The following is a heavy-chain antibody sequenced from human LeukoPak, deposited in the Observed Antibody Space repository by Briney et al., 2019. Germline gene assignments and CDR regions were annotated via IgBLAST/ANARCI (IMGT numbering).Heavy chain of an antibody. CDR3: AKVRLRYHYYYMDV. CDR2: IRGNIGSI. D-gene: IGHD3-9*01. CDR1: GFTSDDYA. Sequence: GGSLRLSCAVSGFTSDDYAMHWGRQAPRHGLGWVSGIRGNIGSIGYADSVKGRFTTSRDNAKISLYLQMNSLRAEDTALYYCAKVRLRYHYYYMDVWGKGTTVTVSS. V-gene: IGHV3-9*02. J-gene: IGHJ6*03.